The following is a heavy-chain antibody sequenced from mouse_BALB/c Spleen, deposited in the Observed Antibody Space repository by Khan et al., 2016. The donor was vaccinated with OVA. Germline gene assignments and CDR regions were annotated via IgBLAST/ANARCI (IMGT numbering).Heavy chain of an antibody. V-gene: IGHV1-9*01. Sequence: QVQLKQSGAELMKPGASVKISCKATGYTFSSYWIEWVKQRPGHGLEWIGEILPGSNRTNYNERFKGTATITADTSSNTAYLQLSSLTSEDSAIYYCARGNYDGSTSWFGYWGQGTLVTVSA. D-gene: IGHD1-1*01. CDR2: ILPGSNRT. CDR1: GYTFSSYW. CDR3: ARGNYDGSTSWFGY. J-gene: IGHJ3*01.